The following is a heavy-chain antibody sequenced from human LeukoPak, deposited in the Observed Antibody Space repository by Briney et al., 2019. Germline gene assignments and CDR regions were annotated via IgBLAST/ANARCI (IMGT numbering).Heavy chain of an antibody. CDR3: ARDFPSYYGPGGTDY. CDR1: GGTFSSYA. V-gene: IGHV1-69*05. Sequence: ASVKVSCKASGGTFSSYAISWVRQAPGQGLEWMGGIIPIFGTANYAQKFQGRVTMTRDMSTSTVYMELSSLRSEDTAVYYCARDFPSYYGPGGTDYWGQGTLVTVSS. CDR2: IIPIFGTA. D-gene: IGHD3-10*01. J-gene: IGHJ4*02.